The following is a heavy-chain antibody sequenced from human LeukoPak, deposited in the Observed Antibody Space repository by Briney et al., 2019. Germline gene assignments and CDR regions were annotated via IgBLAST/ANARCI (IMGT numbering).Heavy chain of an antibody. J-gene: IGHJ4*02. CDR3: ARGIRD. Sequence: SETLSLTCTVSGGSMSSYYWSWIRQPPGKGLEWIGYIHYGGSANYNPSLKSRVTISLDMSKNQFSLKLSSVTAADTAVYYCARGIRDWGQGTLVTVSS. CDR1: GGSMSSYY. V-gene: IGHV4-59*01. CDR2: IHYGGSA. D-gene: IGHD3-3*02.